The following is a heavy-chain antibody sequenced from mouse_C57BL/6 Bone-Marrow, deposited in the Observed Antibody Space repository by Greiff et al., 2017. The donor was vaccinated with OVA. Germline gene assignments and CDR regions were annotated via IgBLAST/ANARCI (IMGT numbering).Heavy chain of an antibody. Sequence: EVKLVESGGGLVKPGGSLKLSCAASGFTFSDYGMHWVRQAPEKGLEWVAYISSGSSTIYYADTVKGRFTISRDNAKNTLFLQMTSLRSEDTAMYYCARGGYYGRLWYFDVWGTGTTVTVSS. CDR2: ISSGSSTI. CDR1: GFTFSDYG. J-gene: IGHJ1*03. V-gene: IGHV5-17*01. CDR3: ARGGYYGRLWYFDV. D-gene: IGHD1-1*01.